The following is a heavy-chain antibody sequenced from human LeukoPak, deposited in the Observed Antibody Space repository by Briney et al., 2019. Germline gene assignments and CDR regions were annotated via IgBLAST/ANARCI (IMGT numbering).Heavy chain of an antibody. V-gene: IGHV3-23*01. CDR3: AKESHCSGGTCYGGFDP. CDR2: ISGSGGST. J-gene: IGHJ5*02. Sequence: AGGSLRLSCAASGFTFYNYAMNWVRQSPGEGLEWVSTISGSGGSTYYADSVKGRFTISRDNSKNTMYLQMNSLRAEDTAVYYCAKESHCSGGTCYGGFDPWGQGTLVTVSS. D-gene: IGHD2-15*01. CDR1: GFTFYNYA.